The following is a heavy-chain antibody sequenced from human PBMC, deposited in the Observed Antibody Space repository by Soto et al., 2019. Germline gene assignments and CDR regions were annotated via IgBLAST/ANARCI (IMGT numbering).Heavy chain of an antibody. CDR3: ASPPIYCGGDCYYVY. Sequence: QLQLQESVPGLVKPSETLSLTCTVSGGSICSNSYYLGWISQPPGKGLEWFGSRYYSGNTYSNPSFKSRVSRYVDTSMTQFSRNLSSVPAADTAVYYCASPPIYCGGDCYYVYWGQGALVTVSS. CDR1: GGSICSNSYY. J-gene: IGHJ4*02. CDR2: RYYSGNT. D-gene: IGHD2-21*02. V-gene: IGHV4-39*01.